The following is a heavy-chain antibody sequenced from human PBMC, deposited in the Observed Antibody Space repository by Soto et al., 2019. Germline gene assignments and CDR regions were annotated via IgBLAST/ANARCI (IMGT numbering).Heavy chain of an antibody. CDR3: TTAKGYYDSSGYYAFDI. CDR2: IKSKTDGGTT. CDR1: GFTFSNAW. V-gene: IGHV3-15*01. J-gene: IGHJ3*02. Sequence: GGSLRLSCAASGFTFSNAWMSWVRQAPGKGLEWVGRIKSKTDGGTTDYAAPVKGRFTISRDGSKNTLYLQMNSLKTEDTAVYYCTTAKGYYDSSGYYAFDIWGQGTMVTVSS. D-gene: IGHD3-22*01.